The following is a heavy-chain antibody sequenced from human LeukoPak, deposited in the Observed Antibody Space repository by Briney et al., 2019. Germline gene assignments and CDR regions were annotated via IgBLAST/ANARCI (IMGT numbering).Heavy chain of an antibody. CDR2: MNPNSGNT. CDR1: GYTFTSYD. J-gene: IGHJ6*02. CDR3: ARFPKRGPYYYYGMDV. Sequence: ASVEVSCKASGYTFTSYDINWVRQATGQGLEWMGWMNPNSGNTGYAQKFQGRITMTRNTSISTAYMELSSLRSEDTAVYYCARFPKRGPYYYYGMDVWGQGTTVTVTS. V-gene: IGHV1-8*01. D-gene: IGHD3-10*01.